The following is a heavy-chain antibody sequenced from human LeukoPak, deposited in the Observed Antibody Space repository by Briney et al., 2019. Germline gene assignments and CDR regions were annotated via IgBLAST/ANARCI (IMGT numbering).Heavy chain of an antibody. J-gene: IGHJ4*02. D-gene: IGHD3-22*01. CDR2: IYYSGST. Sequence: SETLSLTCTVSGGSISSSSYYWGWIRQPPGKGLEWIGSIYYSGSTYYNPSLKSRVTISVDTSKNQFSLKLSSVTAADTAVYYCARERGYSSGYFTSYWGQGTLVTVSS. CDR1: GGSISSSSYY. CDR3: ARERGYSSGYFTSY. V-gene: IGHV4-39*07.